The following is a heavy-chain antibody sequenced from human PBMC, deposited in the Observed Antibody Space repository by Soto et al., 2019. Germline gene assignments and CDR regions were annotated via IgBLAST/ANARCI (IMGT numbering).Heavy chain of an antibody. CDR1: GFTFSAYA. J-gene: IGHJ4*02. D-gene: IGHD2-15*01. CDR3: AKPPGFNNVVPAYLDY. Sequence: EVQLVDSGGGLVQPGESLRLSCAGSGFTFSAYAMSWVRQAPGKGLEWVSSISASAITTYNTDSVRGRFTISRDNSRNTVYLQMNSLRAEDTAVYFCAKPPGFNNVVPAYLDYWGGGTRVTVSS. V-gene: IGHV3-23*04. CDR2: ISASAITT.